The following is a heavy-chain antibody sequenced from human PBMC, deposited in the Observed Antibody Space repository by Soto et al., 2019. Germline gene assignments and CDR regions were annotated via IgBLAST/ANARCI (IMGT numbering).Heavy chain of an antibody. V-gene: IGHV3-33*06. D-gene: IGHD5-12*01. CDR1: GFTFSSYG. CDR2: IWYDETNI. Sequence: QVQLVESGGGAVQPGRSLRLSCAASGFTFSSYGMHWVRQAPGKGPEWVAVIWYDETNIWYADSVKGRFTISRDNPKNTLYLQMNSLRADDTAVYYCAKDSEAYRGYDPFDFWGPGTRVTVSS. J-gene: IGHJ4*02. CDR3: AKDSEAYRGYDPFDF.